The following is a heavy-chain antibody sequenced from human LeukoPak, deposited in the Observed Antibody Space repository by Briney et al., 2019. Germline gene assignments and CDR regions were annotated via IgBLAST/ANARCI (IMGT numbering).Heavy chain of an antibody. J-gene: IGHJ4*02. CDR2: INQDGNDK. Sequence: GGSLRLSCAASGFTFSSYWMSWVRQAPGKGLEWVANINQDGNDKNYVDSVKGRFTVSRDNAKNSLFLQMNSLRAEDTAVYYCARDRGFSTFDYWGQGTLVTVSS. CDR1: GFTFSSYW. V-gene: IGHV3-7*01. CDR3: ARDRGFSTFDY. D-gene: IGHD3-22*01.